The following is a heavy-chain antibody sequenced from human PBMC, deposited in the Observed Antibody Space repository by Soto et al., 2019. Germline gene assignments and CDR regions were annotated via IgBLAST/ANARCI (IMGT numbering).Heavy chain of an antibody. CDR1: GGTFSSYA. CDR2: IIPIFGTA. CDR3: ARDLTPNAYYDFWSGYYSPEDYYGMDV. J-gene: IGHJ6*02. Sequence: SVKVSCKASGGTFSSYAISWVRQAPGQGLEWMGGIIPIFGTANYAQKFQGRVTITADESTSTAYMELSSLRSEDTAVYYCARDLTPNAYYDFWSGYYSPEDYYGMDVWGQGTTVTVSS. D-gene: IGHD3-3*01. V-gene: IGHV1-69*13.